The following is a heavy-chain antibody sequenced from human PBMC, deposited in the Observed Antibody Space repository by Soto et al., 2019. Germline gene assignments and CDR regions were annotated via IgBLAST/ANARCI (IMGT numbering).Heavy chain of an antibody. D-gene: IGHD4-4*01. V-gene: IGHV4-4*01. CDR3: ASRAPGTKVYI. Sequence: RETLSPTCAGTGGAFARHNWWTWVGQPQGQGQERIGERSRTGSTNYNPSLKSRVNISFDKSENQFSLKVTSLTAADTAVYFGASRAPGTKVYIWVQGTLVTVSS. CDR1: GGAFARHNW. CDR2: RSRTGST. J-gene: IGHJ4*02.